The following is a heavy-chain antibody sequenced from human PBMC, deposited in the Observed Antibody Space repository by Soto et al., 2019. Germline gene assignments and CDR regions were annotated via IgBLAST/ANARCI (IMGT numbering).Heavy chain of an antibody. J-gene: IGHJ6*03. D-gene: IGHD6-6*01. CDR1: GVTFRSYG. Sequence: GGSMRLSCAASGVTFRSYGMSWVRQAPGKGLEWVSAISGSGGSTYYADSVKGRFTISRDNSKNTLYLQMNSLRAEDTAVYYCAKVGMNSSWGYYYYYMDVWGKGSTVTVSS. CDR2: ISGSGGST. CDR3: AKVGMNSSWGYYYYYMDV. V-gene: IGHV3-23*01.